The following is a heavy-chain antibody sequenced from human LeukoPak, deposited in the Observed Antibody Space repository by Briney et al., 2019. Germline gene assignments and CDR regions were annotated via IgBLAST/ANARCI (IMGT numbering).Heavy chain of an antibody. V-gene: IGHV3-11*01. CDR3: ARAAYNWN. CDR1: GGSIGTYY. D-gene: IGHD1-20*01. CDR2: ISPSSDTT. J-gene: IGHJ4*01. Sequence: LSLTCTVSGGSIGTYYRSWIRQAPGKGLEWISYISPSSDTTYYADSVQGRFTISRDNAKNSLFLQMSGLRVEDTAVYYCARAAYNWNWGRGTLVTVSS.